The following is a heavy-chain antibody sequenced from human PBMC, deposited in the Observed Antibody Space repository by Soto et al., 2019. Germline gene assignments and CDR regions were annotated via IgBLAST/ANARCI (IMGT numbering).Heavy chain of an antibody. J-gene: IGHJ6*02. CDR2: IGTAGDP. V-gene: IGHV3-13*05. CDR3: ARGDDSSGGGMDV. D-gene: IGHD3-22*01. Sequence: EVQLVETGGGLIQPGGSLRLSCAASGFTVSSNYMSWVRQAPGKGLEWVSAIGTAGDPYYPGSVKGRFTISRENAKNSLYLQMNSLRAGDTAVYYCARGDDSSGGGMDVWGQGTTVTVSS. CDR1: GFTVSSNY.